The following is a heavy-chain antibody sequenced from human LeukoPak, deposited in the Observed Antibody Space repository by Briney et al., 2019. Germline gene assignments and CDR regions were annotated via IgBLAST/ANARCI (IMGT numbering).Heavy chain of an antibody. Sequence: GESLKISCTDSGYSFTSYWIAWVRQMPGKGLEWMGNIHPGDSDIRYSPSFQGQVTLSADKSISTAYLQWSSLRASDTAMYYCARHSPYFDFWSGQGGFDPWGQGTLVTVSS. V-gene: IGHV5-51*01. CDR2: IHPGDSDI. J-gene: IGHJ5*02. CDR3: ARHSPYFDFWSGQGGFDP. D-gene: IGHD3-3*01. CDR1: GYSFTSYW.